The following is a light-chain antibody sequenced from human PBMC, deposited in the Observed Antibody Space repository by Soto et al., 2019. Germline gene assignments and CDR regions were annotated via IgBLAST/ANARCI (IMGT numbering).Light chain of an antibody. Sequence: QSALTQPASLSVSPGQSITISCTGTISDVGGYNYVSWYQQHPGKAPKLMIFDVSNRPSGVSNRFSGSKSGYTASLTISGLQAEDEADYYCSSYTSSSTYVFGTGTKVTVL. CDR1: ISDVGGYNY. V-gene: IGLV2-14*03. CDR3: SSYTSSSTYV. CDR2: DVS. J-gene: IGLJ1*01.